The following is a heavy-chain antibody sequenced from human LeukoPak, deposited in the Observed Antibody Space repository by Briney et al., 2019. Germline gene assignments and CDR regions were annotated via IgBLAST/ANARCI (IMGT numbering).Heavy chain of an antibody. D-gene: IGHD3-9*01. CDR1: GFTFSSYA. Sequence: PGGSLRLSCAASGFTFSSYAMHWVRQAPGKGLEWVAVISYDGSNKYYADSVKGRFTISRGNSKNTLYLQMNSLRAEDTAVYYCAKDRSTGYYPFGVDYWGQGTLVTVSS. CDR2: ISYDGSNK. J-gene: IGHJ4*02. V-gene: IGHV3-30*04. CDR3: AKDRSTGYYPFGVDY.